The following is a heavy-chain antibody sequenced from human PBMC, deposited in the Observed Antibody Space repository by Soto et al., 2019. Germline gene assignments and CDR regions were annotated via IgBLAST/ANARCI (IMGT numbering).Heavy chain of an antibody. D-gene: IGHD5-12*01. CDR3: ARARLRAVYAFDI. CDR2: IYYSGST. Sequence: SETVSLTCTVSGGSVSSGAYYWTWIRQRPGKGLEWIGYIYYSGSTYYSPSLKSRLSISLDTSKNQFSLRLSSVTAADTAMYYCARARLRAVYAFDIWGQGTMVTVSS. V-gene: IGHV4-31*03. J-gene: IGHJ3*02. CDR1: GGSVSSGAYY.